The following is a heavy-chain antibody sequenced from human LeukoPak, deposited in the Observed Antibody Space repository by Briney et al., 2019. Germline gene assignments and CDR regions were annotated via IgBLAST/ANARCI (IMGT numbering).Heavy chain of an antibody. J-gene: IGHJ3*02. CDR1: GGTLSSYA. V-gene: IGHV1-69*05. CDR3: ASYWGYGSGSCAFDI. Sequence: SVKVSCKASGGTLSSYAISWVRQAPGQGLEWMGRIIPIFGTANYAQKLQGRVTITTDESTSTAHMELSSLRSEDTAVYYCASYWGYGSGSCAFDIWGQGTMVTVSS. CDR2: IIPIFGTA. D-gene: IGHD3-10*01.